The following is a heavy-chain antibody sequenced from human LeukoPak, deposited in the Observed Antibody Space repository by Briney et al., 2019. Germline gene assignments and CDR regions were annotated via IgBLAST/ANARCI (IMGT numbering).Heavy chain of an antibody. CDR2: VHYSGII. V-gene: IGHV4-59*11. CDR3: ARDTYDYYFNP. J-gene: IGHJ5*02. D-gene: IGHD5-12*01. CDR1: GDSISSHY. Sequence: PSETLSLTCTVSGDSISSHYWNWIRQPPGKGLEWIGCVHYSGIIYYNPSLKSRVAISVDTSKKQFSLILNSVTAADTAVYYCARDTYDYYFNPWGQGTLVTVSS.